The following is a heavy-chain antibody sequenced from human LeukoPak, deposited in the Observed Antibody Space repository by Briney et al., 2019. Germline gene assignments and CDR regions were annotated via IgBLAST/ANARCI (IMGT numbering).Heavy chain of an antibody. D-gene: IGHD3-22*01. J-gene: IGHJ4*02. Sequence: GESLKISCKGSGYSFSSYWIGWVRQMPGKGLEWRGIIYSGDSDTIYSPSFQGQVTISADKSITTAYLQWSTLKASDTAMYNCARLGDRFYDSSGSYYYWGQGTLVTVSS. CDR1: GYSFSSYW. CDR3: ARLGDRFYDSSGSYYY. CDR2: IYSGDSDT. V-gene: IGHV5-51*01.